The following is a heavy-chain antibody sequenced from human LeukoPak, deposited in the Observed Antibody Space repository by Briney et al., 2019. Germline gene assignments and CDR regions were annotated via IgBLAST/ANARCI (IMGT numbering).Heavy chain of an antibody. J-gene: IGHJ4*02. D-gene: IGHD3-10*01. Sequence: GSLRLSCVASGFTFSSYGMHWVRQAPGKGLEWIGEINHSGSTNYNPSLKSRVTISVDTSKNQFSLKLSSVTAADTAVYYCARDPPYYYGSGSFDYWGQGTLVTVSS. CDR3: ARDPPYYYGSGSFDY. CDR1: GFTFSSYG. V-gene: IGHV4-34*01. CDR2: INHSGST.